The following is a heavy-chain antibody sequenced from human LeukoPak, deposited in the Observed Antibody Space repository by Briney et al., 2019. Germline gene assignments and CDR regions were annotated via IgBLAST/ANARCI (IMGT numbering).Heavy chain of an antibody. Sequence: SETLSLTCTVSGGSISSSSYYWGWIRQPPGKGLEWIGSIYYSGSTYYNPSLKSRVTISVDTSKIQFSLKLSSVTAADTAVYYCARHYKSSHYYMDVWGKGTTVTVSS. CDR1: GGSISSSSYY. D-gene: IGHD1-1*01. V-gene: IGHV4-39*01. J-gene: IGHJ6*03. CDR3: ARHYKSSHYYMDV. CDR2: IYYSGST.